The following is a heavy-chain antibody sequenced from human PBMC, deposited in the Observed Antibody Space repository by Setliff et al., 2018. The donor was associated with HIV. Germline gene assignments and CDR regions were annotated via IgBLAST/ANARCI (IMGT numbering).Heavy chain of an antibody. CDR2: IRSKTYGGTT. V-gene: IGHV3-49*04. D-gene: IGHD2-21*01. CDR3: TRVPINSYYYMDV. CDR1: GLDFGDFA. J-gene: IGHJ6*03. Sequence: GGSLRLSCRGSGLDFGDFAMSWVRQAPGKGLEWVGFIRSKTYGGTTKYAASVKGRFTISRDDSKSIAYLQMNSLKTEDTAVYYCTRVPINSYYYMDVWGKGTTVTVSS.